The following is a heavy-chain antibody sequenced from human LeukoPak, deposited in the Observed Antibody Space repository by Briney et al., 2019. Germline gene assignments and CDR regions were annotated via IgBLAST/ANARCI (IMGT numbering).Heavy chain of an antibody. J-gene: IGHJ4*02. CDR1: GFTFSDYS. CDR2: IRGRGPGSGSGT. Sequence: PGGSLRLSCATSGFTFSDYSMNWVRQAPGKGLEWISNIRGRGPGSGSGTYYADSVKGRFIISRDTAKNSVYLQMNSLRAEDSAFYYCARDLNWGFDYWGQGALVTVSS. CDR3: ARDLNWGFDY. V-gene: IGHV3-48*04. D-gene: IGHD7-27*01.